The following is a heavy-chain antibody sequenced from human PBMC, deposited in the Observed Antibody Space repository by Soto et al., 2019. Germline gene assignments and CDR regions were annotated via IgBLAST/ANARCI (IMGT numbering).Heavy chain of an antibody. CDR1: GYTFTSYG. CDR3: GRDRDIVLVPAARGGNNWFDP. Sequence: ASVKVSCKASGYTFTSYGISWVRQAPGQGLEWMGWISAYNGNTNYAQKLQGRVTMTTDTSTSTAYMELRSLRSDDTAVYYCGRDRDIVLVPAARGGNNWFDPWGQGTLVTVSS. V-gene: IGHV1-18*01. CDR2: ISAYNGNT. J-gene: IGHJ5*02. D-gene: IGHD2-2*01.